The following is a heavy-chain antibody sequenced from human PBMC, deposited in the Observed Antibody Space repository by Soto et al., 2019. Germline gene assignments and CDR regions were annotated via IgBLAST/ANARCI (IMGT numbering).Heavy chain of an antibody. J-gene: IGHJ4*02. Sequence: APAKVSCKASGYRFTSCGISWVRQAPGQGLEWMGWISAYNGNTNYAQKLQGRVTMTTDTSTSTAYMELRSLTSEDSAVYYCARDARIPGHPLDYWGQGTLVTVS. CDR2: ISAYNGNT. D-gene: IGHD2-15*01. CDR1: GYRFTSCG. CDR3: ARDARIPGHPLDY. V-gene: IGHV1-18*04.